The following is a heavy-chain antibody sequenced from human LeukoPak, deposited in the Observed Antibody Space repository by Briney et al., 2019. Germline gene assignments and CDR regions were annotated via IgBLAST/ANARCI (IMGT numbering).Heavy chain of an antibody. CDR3: ARDWVVRGVIVY. V-gene: IGHV1-69*13. Sequence: SVKVSCKASGGTFTSYAISWVRQAPGQGLEWMGGIIPIFGTANYAQKFQGRVTITADESTSTAYMELSSLRSEDTAVYYCARDWVVRGVIVYWGQGTLVTVSS. CDR2: IIPIFGTA. D-gene: IGHD3-10*01. J-gene: IGHJ4*02. CDR1: GGTFTSYA.